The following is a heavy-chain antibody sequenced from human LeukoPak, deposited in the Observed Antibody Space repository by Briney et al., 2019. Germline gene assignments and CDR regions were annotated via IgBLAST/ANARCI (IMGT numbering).Heavy chain of an antibody. Sequence: GGSLRLSCEVSGFSFSTYWMSWVRQAPGKGLEWVANIKKDGSEKNYVDSVKGRFTISRDNAKKSLYLQMNSLRAEDTAMYYCARHLSGVTGYTYGRGIDYWGQGTLVTVSS. CDR1: GFSFSTYW. D-gene: IGHD5-18*01. J-gene: IGHJ4*02. CDR3: ARHLSGVTGYTYGRGIDY. V-gene: IGHV3-7*01. CDR2: IKKDGSEK.